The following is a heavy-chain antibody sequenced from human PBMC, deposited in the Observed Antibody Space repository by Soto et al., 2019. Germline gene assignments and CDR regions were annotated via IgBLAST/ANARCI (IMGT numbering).Heavy chain of an antibody. V-gene: IGHV3-7*01. CDR1: GFTFSSYW. J-gene: IGHJ4*02. Sequence: EVQLVESGGDLVQPGGSLRLSCAVSGFTFSSYWMAWVRQSPGKGLEWVASMNQHGSDIQYVDSVKGRFTISRDNTRDLLYLQMNNLRAEDTAIYYCATDTYCPATCYRGHGNWGRGTLVTVSS. D-gene: IGHD2-8*02. CDR3: ATDTYCPATCYRGHGN. CDR2: MNQHGSDI.